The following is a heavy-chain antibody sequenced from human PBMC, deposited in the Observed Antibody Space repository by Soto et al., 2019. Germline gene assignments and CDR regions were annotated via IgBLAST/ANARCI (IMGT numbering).Heavy chain of an antibody. V-gene: IGHV1-8*01. Sequence: QVQLVQSGAEVKKPGASVKVSCKASGYAFSSYDINWVRQAPGQGLGWMGWMNTDTGNTGYAQKVQGRVTMTRDTSITTAYMDLSGLRSEDTAVYYCAREKYSSSGTFDYWGQGSLVTVSS. CDR1: GYAFSSYD. CDR3: AREKYSSSGTFDY. CDR2: MNTDTGNT. J-gene: IGHJ4*02. D-gene: IGHD6-6*01.